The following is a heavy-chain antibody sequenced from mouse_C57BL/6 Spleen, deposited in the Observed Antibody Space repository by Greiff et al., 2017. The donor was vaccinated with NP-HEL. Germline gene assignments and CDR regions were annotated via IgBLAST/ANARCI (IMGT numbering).Heavy chain of an antibody. CDR2: ISDGGSYT. D-gene: IGHD1-1*01. CDR1: GFTFSSYA. V-gene: IGHV5-4*01. CDR3: AREGDGCDY. Sequence: EVQLVESGGGLVKPGGSLKLSCAASGFTFSSYAMSWVRQTPEKRLEWVATISDGGSYTYYPDNVKGRFTISRDNAKNNLYLQMSHLKSEDTAMYYCAREGDGCDYWGQGTTLTVSS. J-gene: IGHJ2*01.